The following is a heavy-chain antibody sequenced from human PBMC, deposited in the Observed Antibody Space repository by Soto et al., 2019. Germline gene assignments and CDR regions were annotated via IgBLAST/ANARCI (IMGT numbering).Heavy chain of an antibody. D-gene: IGHD2-15*01. V-gene: IGHV3-11*06. CDR3: VRGGGGGLFDP. Sequence: GGSLRLSCASSEFTFSDYYMSWIRQAPGKGLEWLSYISPGSRYPAYADSVKGRFTISRDNARRSLSLQMNSLTVDDTAIYYCVRGGGGGLFDPWGQGSMVTVSS. J-gene: IGHJ5*02. CDR2: ISPGSRYP. CDR1: EFTFSDYY.